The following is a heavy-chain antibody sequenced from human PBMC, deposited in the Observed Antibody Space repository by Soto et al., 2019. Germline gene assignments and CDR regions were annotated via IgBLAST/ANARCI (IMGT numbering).Heavy chain of an antibody. D-gene: IGHD3-10*02. CDR3: AGGRVCWLPDS. V-gene: IGHV4-59*01. Sequence: SETLSLTCTVSGGSSSSYYCNWIRQPPGKGLEWIGYIYYSGSTNSNPSLKSRATISAYTSTNQISLSLSSVTAAGTAVYHCAGGRVCWLPDSWGQGTLVSVSS. CDR1: GGSSSSYY. J-gene: IGHJ4*02. CDR2: IYYSGST.